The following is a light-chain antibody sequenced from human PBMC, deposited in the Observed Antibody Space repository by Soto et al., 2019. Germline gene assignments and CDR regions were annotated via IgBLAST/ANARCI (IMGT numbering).Light chain of an antibody. V-gene: IGKV1-12*01. CDR1: QNIWRL. CDR2: DAS. CDR3: EQAGNFPIT. Sequence: DIQMTQSPSSVSASVGDRVTITCRASQNIWRLLAWYQQKPGKAPELLIYDASSLQSGVPPRFSGSGSGTDFTLTISSLQPEDFATYYCEQAGNFPITFGQGKRLEIK. J-gene: IGKJ5*01.